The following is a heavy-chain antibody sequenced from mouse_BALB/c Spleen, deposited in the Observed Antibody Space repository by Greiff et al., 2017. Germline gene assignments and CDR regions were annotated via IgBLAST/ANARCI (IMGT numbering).Heavy chain of an antibody. J-gene: IGHJ2*01. CDR2: IYPGNVNT. Sequence: QVQLKESGPELVKPGASVRISCKASGYTFTSYYIHWVKQRPGQGLEWIGWIYPGNVNTKYNEKFKGKATLTADKSSSTAYMQLSSLTSEDSAVYFCARSLLWQTLDYWGQGTTLTVSS. CDR1: GYTFTSYY. CDR3: ARSLLWQTLDY. V-gene: IGHV1S56*01. D-gene: IGHD2-10*01.